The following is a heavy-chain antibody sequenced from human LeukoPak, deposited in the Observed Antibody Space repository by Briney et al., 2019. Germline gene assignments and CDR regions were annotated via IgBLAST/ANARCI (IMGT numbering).Heavy chain of an antibody. J-gene: IGHJ4*02. Sequence: GGSLRLSCAASGFTFSSYWMSWVRQAPGKGLEWVANIKQDGSEKYYVDSVKGRFTISRDNAKNSLYLQMNSLRAEDTAVYHCARASSSGWYEYFDYWGQGTLVTVSS. D-gene: IGHD6-19*01. V-gene: IGHV3-7*01. CDR2: IKQDGSEK. CDR3: ARASSSGWYEYFDY. CDR1: GFTFSSYW.